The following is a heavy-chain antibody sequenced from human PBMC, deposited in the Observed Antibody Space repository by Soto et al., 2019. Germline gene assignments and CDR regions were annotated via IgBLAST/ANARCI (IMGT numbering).Heavy chain of an antibody. J-gene: IGHJ4*02. V-gene: IGHV3-48*01. Sequence: EVQLVESAGGLVQPGGSLRLSCAASGFTFSSYSMNWVRQAPGKGLEWVSYISGSSSMIYYADSVKGRFTISRDNAKNSLYLQMNSLRAEDTAVYYCARDLNPRQEMLYALLGYWGQGTLVTVSS. CDR2: ISGSSSMI. CDR3: ARDLNPRQEMLYALLGY. CDR1: GFTFSSYS. D-gene: IGHD2-8*01.